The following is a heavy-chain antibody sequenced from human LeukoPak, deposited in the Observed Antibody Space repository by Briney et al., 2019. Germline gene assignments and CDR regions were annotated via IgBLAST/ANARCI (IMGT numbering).Heavy chain of an antibody. V-gene: IGHV3-21*01. CDR2: ISDNSVYI. CDR3: ARGXSSSYYFDY. CDR1: GFTFSSYG. D-gene: IGHD6-6*01. Sequence: GGSLRLSCAASGFTFSSYGMNWVRQAPGKGLEWVSSISDNSVYIHYADSVKGRFTISRDNAKNSLYLQMNSLRAEDTAVYYCARGXSSSYYFDYWGQGTLVTVS. J-gene: IGHJ4*02.